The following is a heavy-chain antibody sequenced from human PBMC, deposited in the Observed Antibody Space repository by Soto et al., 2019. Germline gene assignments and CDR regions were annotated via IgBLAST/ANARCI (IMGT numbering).Heavy chain of an antibody. CDR3: VSYIAMIWGVDY. J-gene: IGHJ4*02. CDR2: ISYSGST. Sequence: SETLSLTCSVPGVSISSTNYFWGWIRQPPGKGLEWIASISYSGSTYYTPPLRSRISISADTSKSHFSLKLSSVTAADTAVYYCVSYIAMIWGVDYWGQGTLVTVSS. V-gene: IGHV4-39*02. CDR1: GVSISSTNYF. D-gene: IGHD3-10*01.